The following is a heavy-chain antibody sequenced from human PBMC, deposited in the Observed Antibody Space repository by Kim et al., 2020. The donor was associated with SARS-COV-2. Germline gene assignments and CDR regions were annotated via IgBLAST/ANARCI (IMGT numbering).Heavy chain of an antibody. J-gene: IGHJ6*02. Sequence: GGSLRLSCAASGFTFSDYYMSWIRQAPGKGLEWVSYISSSSRYTNYADSVKGRFTISRDNAKNSLYLQMNSLRAEDTAVYYCARDNPLTIFGVVIYYYYSMVIWGQGTTVTVSS. CDR3: ARDNPLTIFGVVIYYYYSMVI. V-gene: IGHV3-11*06. CDR2: ISSSSRYT. CDR1: GFTFSDYY. D-gene: IGHD3-3*01.